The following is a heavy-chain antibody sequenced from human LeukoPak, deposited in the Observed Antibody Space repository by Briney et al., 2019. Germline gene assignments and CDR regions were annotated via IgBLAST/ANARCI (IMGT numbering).Heavy chain of an antibody. J-gene: IGHJ6*02. Sequence: PGGSLRLSCAVSGFTSSNAWMSWVRQAPGKGLEWVGRIKSKIDGGTTDYAAPVKGRFTISRYDLKNTLYLQMNSLKTEDTAVYYCTTDRPVDTAMVVYYYGMDVWGQGTTVTVSS. V-gene: IGHV3-15*01. CDR3: TTDRPVDTAMVVYYYGMDV. D-gene: IGHD5-18*01. CDR2: IKSKIDGGTT. CDR1: GFTSSNAW.